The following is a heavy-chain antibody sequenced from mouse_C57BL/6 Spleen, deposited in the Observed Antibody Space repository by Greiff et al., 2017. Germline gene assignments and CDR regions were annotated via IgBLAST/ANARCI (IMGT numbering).Heavy chain of an antibody. V-gene: IGHV1-19*01. J-gene: IGHJ3*01. CDR3: ARSSDYEGFAY. CDR1: GYTFTDYY. D-gene: IGHD2-4*01. Sequence: EVQLQQSGPVLVKPGASVKMSCKASGYTFTDYYMNWVKQSHGKSLEWIGVINPYNGGTSYNQKFKGKATLTVDKSSSTAYMELNSLTSEDSAVYYCARSSDYEGFAYWGQGTLVTVSA. CDR2: INPYNGGT.